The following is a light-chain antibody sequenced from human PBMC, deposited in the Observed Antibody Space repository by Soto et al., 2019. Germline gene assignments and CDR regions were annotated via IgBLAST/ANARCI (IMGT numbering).Light chain of an antibody. Sequence: QSVLTQPPSASGSPGRSVTISCTGTSSDVGGYNYVSWYQQHPGKAPKLMIYEVIKRPSGVPDRFSGSKSGNTASLTVSGLQAEDEADYYCSSYAGSNNYVFGTGTKVTLL. J-gene: IGLJ1*01. V-gene: IGLV2-8*01. CDR1: SSDVGGYNY. CDR2: EVI. CDR3: SSYAGSNNYV.